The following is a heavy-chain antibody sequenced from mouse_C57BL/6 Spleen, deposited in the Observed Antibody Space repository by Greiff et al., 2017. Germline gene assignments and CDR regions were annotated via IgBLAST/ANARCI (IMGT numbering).Heavy chain of an antibody. CDR3: TTRLRYYFDY. Sequence: VQLQQSGAELVRPGASVKLSSTASGFNINDYYMHWVKQRPEQGLEWIGRIDPEAGDTEYAPKFQGKATMTADTSSNTAYLQLSSLTSEDTAVYYCTTRLRYYFDYWGQGTTLTVSS. CDR2: IDPEAGDT. J-gene: IGHJ2*01. V-gene: IGHV14-1*01. CDR1: GFNINDYY. D-gene: IGHD1-1*01.